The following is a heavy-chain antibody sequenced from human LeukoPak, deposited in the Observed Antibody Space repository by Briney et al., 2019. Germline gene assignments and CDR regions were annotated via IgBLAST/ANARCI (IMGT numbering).Heavy chain of an antibody. V-gene: IGHV4-30-4*08. D-gene: IGHD2-2*01. CDR3: ARVGGRLVPAAYWFDL. Sequence: SETLSLTCTVSGGSISSGDYYWSWIRQPPGKGLEWIGYIYYSGSTYYNPSLKSRVTISVDTSKNQFSLKLSSVTAADTAVYYCARVGGRLVPAAYWFDLWGQGTLVTVSS. CDR2: IYYSGST. J-gene: IGHJ5*02. CDR1: GGSISSGDYY.